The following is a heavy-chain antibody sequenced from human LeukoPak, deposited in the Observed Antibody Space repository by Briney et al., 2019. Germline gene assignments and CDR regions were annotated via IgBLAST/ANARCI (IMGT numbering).Heavy chain of an antibody. Sequence: GGSLRLSCAASGFTVSSNFMHWVRQAPGKGLEWVAGIHNDYRTFYADSVKGRFTILRDDSANTVYLQMNSLRAEDTAVYYCAKGTTWLVQSLDYWGQGTLVTVSS. D-gene: IGHD6-19*01. CDR2: IHNDYRT. J-gene: IGHJ4*02. CDR1: GFTVSSNF. V-gene: IGHV3-53*01. CDR3: AKGTTWLVQSLDY.